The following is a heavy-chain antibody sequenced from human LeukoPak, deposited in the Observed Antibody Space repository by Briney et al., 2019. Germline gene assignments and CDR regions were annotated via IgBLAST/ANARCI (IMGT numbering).Heavy chain of an antibody. CDR3: ARGGGITIFGVVNDY. D-gene: IGHD3-3*01. CDR1: GYTFTGYY. CDR2: INPNSGGT. J-gene: IGHJ4*02. Sequence: ASVKVSCKASGYTFTGYYTHWVRQAPGQGLEGMGWINPNSGGTNYAQKFQGRVTMTRDTSISTAYMELSRLRSDDTAVYYCARGGGITIFGVVNDYWGQGTLVTVSS. V-gene: IGHV1-2*02.